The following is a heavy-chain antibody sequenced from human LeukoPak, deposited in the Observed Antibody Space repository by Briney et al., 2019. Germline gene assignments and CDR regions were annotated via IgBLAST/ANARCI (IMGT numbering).Heavy chain of an antibody. J-gene: IGHJ4*02. CDR3: TKEGLHGDLDY. V-gene: IGHV3-72*01. CDR2: SRDKPNNYAT. Sequence: GGSLRLSCAASGFTFSSYEMNWVRQAPGKGLEWVARSRDKPNNYATQYAASVKGRFTISRDDSKNSLYLQMNSLKTEDTAVYYCTKEGLHGDLDYWGQGTLVTVSS. CDR1: GFTFSSYE. D-gene: IGHD4-17*01.